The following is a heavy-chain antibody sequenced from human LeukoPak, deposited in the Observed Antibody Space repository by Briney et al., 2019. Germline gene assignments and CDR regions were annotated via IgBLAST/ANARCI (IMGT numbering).Heavy chain of an antibody. V-gene: IGHV4-59*01. CDR1: GGSISNYY. J-gene: IGHJ5*02. CDR2: IYYSGST. CDR3: ARGMGGSYQEYNWFDP. Sequence: KPSETLSLTCTVSGGSISNYYWSWIRQPPGKGLEWIGYIYYSGSTNYNPSLKSRVTISVDTSKNQFSLKLSSVTAADTAVYFCARGMGGSYQEYNWFDPWGQGTLVTVSS. D-gene: IGHD1-26*01.